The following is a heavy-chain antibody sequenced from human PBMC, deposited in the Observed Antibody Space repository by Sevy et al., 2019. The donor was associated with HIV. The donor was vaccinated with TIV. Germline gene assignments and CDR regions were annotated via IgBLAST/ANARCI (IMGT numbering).Heavy chain of an antibody. CDR1: GFTFVTYA. CDR3: ARVSVYYYDSSGYYTTGNAFDI. Sequence: GESLKISCEASGFTFVTYAMNWVRQAPGKGLEWVSGIGGSGGSTYYADSVKGRFTISRDNSKNTLYLQMNSLRAEDTAVYYCARVSVYYYDSSGYYTTGNAFDIWGQGTMVTVSS. D-gene: IGHD3-22*01. V-gene: IGHV3-23*01. CDR2: IGGSGGST. J-gene: IGHJ3*02.